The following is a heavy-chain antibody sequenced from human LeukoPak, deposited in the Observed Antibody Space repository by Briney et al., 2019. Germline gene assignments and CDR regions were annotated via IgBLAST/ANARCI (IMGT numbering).Heavy chain of an antibody. V-gene: IGHV4-34*01. CDR1: GGSFSDYY. D-gene: IGHD6-19*01. CDR3: ATYSTGFDL. CDR2: INHRGST. J-gene: IGHJ3*01. Sequence: PSETLCHTCAVYGGSFSDYYWTWIRQPPGKGLEWIGEINHRGSTHYNPSLKSRVTISVDTSKKQFSLKLSSVTAADTAVYYCATYSTGFDLWGRRTVVTVSS.